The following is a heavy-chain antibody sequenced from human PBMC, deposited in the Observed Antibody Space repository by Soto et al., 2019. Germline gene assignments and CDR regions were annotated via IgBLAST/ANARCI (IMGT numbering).Heavy chain of an antibody. CDR3: ARDGDYSNYERYFDY. J-gene: IGHJ4*02. Sequence: SETLSLTCTVSGGSISSYYWSWIRQPPGKGLEWIGYIYYSGSTNYNPSLKSRVTISVDTSKNQSSLKLSSVTAADTAVYYCARDGDYSNYERYFDYWGQGTLVTVSS. V-gene: IGHV4-59*01. D-gene: IGHD4-4*01. CDR2: IYYSGST. CDR1: GGSISSYY.